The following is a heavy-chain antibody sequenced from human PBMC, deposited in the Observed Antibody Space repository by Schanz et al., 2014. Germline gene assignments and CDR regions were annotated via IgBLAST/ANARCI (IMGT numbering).Heavy chain of an antibody. Sequence: QAQLMESGGGVVQPGTSLILSCSVSGFSLNTYGIHWFRQPAGKGLEWVADIWNNGVTKYYADSVRGRFTISRDRFQNTLYLRMSDLRAEDTAVYYCARPRFDYGEVDYWGQGTLVTVSS. CDR1: GFSLNTYG. J-gene: IGHJ4*02. CDR2: IWNNGVTK. V-gene: IGHV3-33*01. D-gene: IGHD4-17*01. CDR3: ARPRFDYGEVDY.